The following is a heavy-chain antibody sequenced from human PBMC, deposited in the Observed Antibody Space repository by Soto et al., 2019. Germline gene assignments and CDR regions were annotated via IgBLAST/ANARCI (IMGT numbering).Heavy chain of an antibody. V-gene: IGHV3-30*18. D-gene: IGHD3-10*01. CDR2: IWYDGSNK. J-gene: IGHJ4*02. CDR1: GFTFSSYA. CDR3: AKARHGSGTYSYFDY. Sequence: QVQLVESGGGVVQPGRSLRLSCAASGFTFSSYAMHWVRQAPGNGLEWVAVIWYDGSNKNYADSVNGRFTISRDNSKNTLYLQMNSLRTEDTAVYYCAKARHGSGTYSYFDYWGQGILVTVSS.